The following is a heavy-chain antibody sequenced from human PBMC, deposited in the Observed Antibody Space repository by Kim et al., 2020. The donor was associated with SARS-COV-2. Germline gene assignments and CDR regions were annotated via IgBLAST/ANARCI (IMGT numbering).Heavy chain of an antibody. V-gene: IGHV4-34*01. Sequence: SETLSLTCAVYGGSFSGYYWSWIRQSPGKGLEWIGEINHSGSTNYNPSLKSRVTISVDTSKNQFSLKLSSVTAADTAVYYCARGLGYCSSTSCSYYYYGMDVWGQGTTVTVSS. CDR1: GGSFSGYY. J-gene: IGHJ6*02. D-gene: IGHD2-2*01. CDR2: INHSGST. CDR3: ARGLGYCSSTSCSYYYYGMDV.